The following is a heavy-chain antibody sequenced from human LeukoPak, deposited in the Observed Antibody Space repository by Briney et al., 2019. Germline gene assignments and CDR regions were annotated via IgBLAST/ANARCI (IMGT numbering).Heavy chain of an antibody. CDR3: AREIFGVDF. J-gene: IGHJ4*02. CDR1: GFTFSSYA. CDR2: IKQDGNVK. V-gene: IGHV3-7*01. D-gene: IGHD3-10*01. Sequence: GSLRLSCAASGFTFSSYAMTWVRQAPGKGLEWVANIKQDGNVKNYVDSVKGRFTISRDNAKNSLYLQMNSLRGEDTAVYYCAREIFGVDFWGQGTLVTVSS.